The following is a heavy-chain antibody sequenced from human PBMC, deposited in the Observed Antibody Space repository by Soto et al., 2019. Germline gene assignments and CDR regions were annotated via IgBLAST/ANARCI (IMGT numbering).Heavy chain of an antibody. D-gene: IGHD3-22*01. Sequence: QVQLQESGPGLVKPSQTLSLTCTVSGGSISSGDYYWSWIRQPPGKGLEWIGYIYYSGSTYYNPSIKSQVTISVDTSKNQFSLKLSSVTAADTAVYYCAREYGRDYYDSSGYAFDYWGQGTLVTVSS. CDR3: AREYGRDYYDSSGYAFDY. V-gene: IGHV4-30-4*01. J-gene: IGHJ4*02. CDR1: GGSISSGDYY. CDR2: IYYSGST.